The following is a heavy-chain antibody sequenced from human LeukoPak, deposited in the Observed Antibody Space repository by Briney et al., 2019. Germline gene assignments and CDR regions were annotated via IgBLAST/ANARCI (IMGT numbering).Heavy chain of an antibody. CDR2: ISGYNGNT. Sequence: ASVKVSCKASGYTFTSYGISWVRQAPEQGLEWMGWISGYNGNTNYAQKLQGRVTMTTDTSTSTAYMELRSLRSDDTAVYYCARGRYCSSTSCYKVYYYYMDVWGKGTTVTVSS. D-gene: IGHD2-2*02. J-gene: IGHJ6*03. V-gene: IGHV1-18*01. CDR3: ARGRYCSSTSCYKVYYYYMDV. CDR1: GYTFTSYG.